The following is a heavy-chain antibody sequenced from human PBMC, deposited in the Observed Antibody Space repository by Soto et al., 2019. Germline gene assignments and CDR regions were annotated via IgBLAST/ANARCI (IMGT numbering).Heavy chain of an antibody. V-gene: IGHV3-7*03. D-gene: IGHD3-16*01. CDR2: IKQDGSEK. CDR3: ASTYGGPNWFDP. Sequence: VSLRLSCAASGFTFSSYWMSWVRQAPGKGLEWVANIKQDGSEKYYVDSVKGRFTISRDNAKNSLYLQMNSLRAEDTAVYYCASTYGGPNWFDPWGQGTLVTVSS. CDR1: GFTFSSYW. J-gene: IGHJ5*02.